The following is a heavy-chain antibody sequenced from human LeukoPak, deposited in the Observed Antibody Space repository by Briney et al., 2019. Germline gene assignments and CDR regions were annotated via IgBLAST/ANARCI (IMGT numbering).Heavy chain of an antibody. Sequence: GGSLRLSCAASGFTFSSYAMSWVRQAPGKGLEWVSAISGSGGSTYYADSVKGRFTISRDNSKNTLYLQMNSLRAEDTAVYYCAHTLAQWLVRGFAYPEGDAFDIWGQGTMVTVSS. J-gene: IGHJ3*02. CDR1: GFTFSSYA. V-gene: IGHV3-23*01. CDR3: AHTLAQWLVRGFAYPEGDAFDI. CDR2: ISGSGGST. D-gene: IGHD6-19*01.